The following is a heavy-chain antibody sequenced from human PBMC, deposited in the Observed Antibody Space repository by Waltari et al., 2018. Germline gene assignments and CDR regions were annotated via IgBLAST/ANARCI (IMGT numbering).Heavy chain of an antibody. Sequence: QVQLQESGPGLVKPSQTLSLTCTVSGGSISSGDCYWSWIRQSPGKGLEWIGYIDYSGSTNYNPSLKSRVTISVDTSKNQFSLNLSSVTAADTAVYFCARYSWSYSGSSAINWFDPWGQGTLVTVSS. CDR2: IDYSGST. J-gene: IGHJ5*02. V-gene: IGHV4-30-4*08. CDR3: ARYSWSYSGSSAINWFDP. CDR1: GGSISSGDCY. D-gene: IGHD6-6*01.